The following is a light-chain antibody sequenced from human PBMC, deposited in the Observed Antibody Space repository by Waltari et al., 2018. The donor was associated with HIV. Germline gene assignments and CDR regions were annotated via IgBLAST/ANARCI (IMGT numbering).Light chain of an antibody. J-gene: IGLJ3*02. CDR3: QAWDSSTL. CDR2: QDS. CDR1: KLGDKY. Sequence: SYELTQPPSVSVSPGQTASITCSGDKLGDKYACWYQQKPGQSPVLVIYQDSKRPSGIPERFSGSDSGNTATLTISGTQAMDEADYDCQAWDSSTLFGGGTKLTVL. V-gene: IGLV3-1*01.